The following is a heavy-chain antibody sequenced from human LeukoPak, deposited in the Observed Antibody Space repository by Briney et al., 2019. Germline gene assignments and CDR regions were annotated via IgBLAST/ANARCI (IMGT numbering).Heavy chain of an antibody. CDR1: VGTFSSYA. D-gene: IGHD3-9*01. Sequence: GASVTVSCKASVGTFSSYAISWVRQAPGQGLEWMGGIIPIFGTANYAQKFQGRVTITADESTNTAYMELSSLRSEDTAVYYCARARPGRLLLTGHHLGFDYWGRGTLVTVSS. CDR3: ARARPGRLLLTGHHLGFDY. V-gene: IGHV1-69*01. J-gene: IGHJ4*02. CDR2: IIPIFGTA.